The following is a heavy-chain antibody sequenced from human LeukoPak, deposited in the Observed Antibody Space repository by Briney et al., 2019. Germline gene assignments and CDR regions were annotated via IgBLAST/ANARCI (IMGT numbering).Heavy chain of an antibody. V-gene: IGHV4-34*01. Sequence: PSETLSLTCAVYGGSFSGYYWSWIRQPPGKGLEWIGEINHSGSTNYNPSLKSRVTISVDTSRNQFSLKLSSVTAADTAVYYCTRIIAARPPLYYYYGMDVWGQGTTVTVSS. CDR3: TRIIAARPPLYYYYGMDV. D-gene: IGHD6-6*01. CDR1: GGSFSGYY. CDR2: INHSGST. J-gene: IGHJ6*02.